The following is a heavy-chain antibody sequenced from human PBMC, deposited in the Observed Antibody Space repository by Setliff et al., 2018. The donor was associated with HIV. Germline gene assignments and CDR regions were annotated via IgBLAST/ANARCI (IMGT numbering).Heavy chain of an antibody. D-gene: IGHD3-3*01. V-gene: IGHV4-61*09. J-gene: IGHJ6*03. CDR2: IYTSGST. CDR1: GGSISSGTYY. CDR3: ARVLYYYYYVDV. Sequence: PSETLSLTCTVSGGSISSGTYYWTWIRQPAGKGLEWIGHIYTSGSTNCNPSLKSRVNISIDTSKNQFSLKLSSVTAADTAVYYCARVLYYYYYVDVWGKGTTVTVSS.